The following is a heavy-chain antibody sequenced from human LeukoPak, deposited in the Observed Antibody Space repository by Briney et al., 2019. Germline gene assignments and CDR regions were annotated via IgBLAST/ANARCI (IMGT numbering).Heavy chain of an antibody. Sequence: GGSPRLSCAASGFTFSSYAMSWVRQAPGKGLEWVSAISGSGGSTYYADSVKGRFTISRDNSKNTLYLQMNSLRAEDTAVYYCAKDYDSSGYYGGAFDIWGQGTMVTVSS. CDR2: ISGSGGST. J-gene: IGHJ3*02. CDR1: GFTFSSYA. CDR3: AKDYDSSGYYGGAFDI. D-gene: IGHD3-22*01. V-gene: IGHV3-23*01.